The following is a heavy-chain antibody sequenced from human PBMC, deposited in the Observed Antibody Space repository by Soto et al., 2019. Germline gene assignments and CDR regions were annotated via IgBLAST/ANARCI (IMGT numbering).Heavy chain of an antibody. CDR2: ISYDGSNK. Sequence: QVQLVESGGGVVQPGRSLRLSCAASGFTFSSYAMHWVRQAPGKGLEWVAVISYDGSNKYYADSVKGRFTISRDNSKNTLDRRMNSLRAEDTAVYSCARGGQDQSRRGSGYSYHLNCVDPGGHGTVVLVGS. CDR1: GFTFSSYA. D-gene: IGHD6-19*01. J-gene: IGHJ5*02. V-gene: IGHV3-30-3*01. CDR3: ARGGQDQSRRGSGYSYHLNCVDP.